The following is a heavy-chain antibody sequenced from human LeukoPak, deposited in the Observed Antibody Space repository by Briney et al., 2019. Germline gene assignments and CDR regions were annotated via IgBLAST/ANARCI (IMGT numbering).Heavy chain of an antibody. Sequence: GGSLRLSCAASGFTFSSYATSWVRRAPGKGLEWVPAISGSGGNTYYADSVKGRFTISRDNSKNTLYLQMNSLRAEATAIYYCAKKRGMQLWQYYFDYWGQGTLVTVSS. D-gene: IGHD5-18*01. CDR3: AKKRGMQLWQYYFDY. CDR2: ISGSGGNT. V-gene: IGHV3-23*01. J-gene: IGHJ4*02. CDR1: GFTFSSYA.